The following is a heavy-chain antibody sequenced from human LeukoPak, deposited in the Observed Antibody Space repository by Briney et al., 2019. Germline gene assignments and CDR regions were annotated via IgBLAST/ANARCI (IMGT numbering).Heavy chain of an antibody. CDR3: ARAVAGPGGDY. V-gene: IGHV3-33*01. Sequence: GRSLRLSCAASGFTFSSYGMHWVRQAPGKGLEWVAVIWYDGSNKYYADSVKGRFTISRDNSKNTLYLQMNSLRAEDTAVYYCARAVAGPGGDYWGQGTLVTVSS. CDR2: IWYDGSNK. D-gene: IGHD6-19*01. J-gene: IGHJ4*02. CDR1: GFTFSSYG.